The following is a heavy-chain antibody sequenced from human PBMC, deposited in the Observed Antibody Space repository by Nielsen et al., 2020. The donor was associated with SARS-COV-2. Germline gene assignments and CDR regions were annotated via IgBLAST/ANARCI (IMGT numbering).Heavy chain of an antibody. CDR3: ARLMVRGVIDY. J-gene: IGHJ4*02. CDR2: IYPGDSDT. CDR1: GYSFTSYW. Sequence: GGSLRLSCKGSGYSFTSYWIGWVRQMPGKGLEWMGIIYPGDSDTRYSPSFQGHVTISADKSISTAYLQWSSLKASDTAMYYCARLMVRGVIDYWGQGTLVTVSS. V-gene: IGHV5-51*01. D-gene: IGHD3-10*01.